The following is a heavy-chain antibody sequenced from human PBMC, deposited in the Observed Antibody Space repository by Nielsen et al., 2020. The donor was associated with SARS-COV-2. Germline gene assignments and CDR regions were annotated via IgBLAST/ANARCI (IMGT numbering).Heavy chain of an antibody. J-gene: IGHJ4*02. V-gene: IGHV4-59*12. CDR2: IYYSGST. CDR3: ASRFEYCGGDCSDY. D-gene: IGHD2-21*01. Sequence: WIRQPPGKGLEWIGYIYYSGSTNYNPSLKSQVTISLDTSKNQFSLKLSSVTAADTAVYYCASRFEYCGGDCSDYWGQGTLVTVSS.